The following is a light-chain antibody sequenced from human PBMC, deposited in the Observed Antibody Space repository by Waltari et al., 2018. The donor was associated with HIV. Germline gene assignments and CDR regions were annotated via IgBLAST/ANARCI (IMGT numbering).Light chain of an antibody. V-gene: IGLV1-47*01. J-gene: IGLJ3*02. Sequence: QSALTQPPSASGTPGQRVSISCSGSGSSIGTNYVYWYQQLPGMTPKLLIYKNKQRPSGVPDRCSGAKSGTSASQAISGLRSEDEADYYCASWDDSRGGLWVFGGGTTLTVL. CDR3: ASWDDSRGGLWV. CDR1: GSSIGTNY. CDR2: KNK.